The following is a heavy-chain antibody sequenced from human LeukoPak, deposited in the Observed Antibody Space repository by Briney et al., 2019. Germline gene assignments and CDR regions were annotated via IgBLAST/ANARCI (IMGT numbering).Heavy chain of an antibody. CDR1: GGSFSGYY. V-gene: IGHV4-34*01. J-gene: IGHJ3*02. Sequence: SETLSLTCAVYGGSFSGYYWSWIRQPPGKGLEWIGEINHSGSTNYNPSLKSRVTISVDTSKNQFSLKLSSVTAADTAVYYCARRIRGPRAFGIWGQGTMVTVSS. D-gene: IGHD3-3*02. CDR3: ARRIRGPRAFGI. CDR2: INHSGST.